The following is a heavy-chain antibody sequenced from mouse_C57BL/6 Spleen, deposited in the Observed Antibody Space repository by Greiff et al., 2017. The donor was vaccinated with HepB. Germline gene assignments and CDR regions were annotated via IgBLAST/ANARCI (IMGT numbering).Heavy chain of an antibody. CDR3: TIRGYDYDGWFDY. V-gene: IGHV1-15*01. CDR1: GYTFTDYE. D-gene: IGHD2-4*01. Sequence: VKLMESGAELVRPGASVTLSCKASGYTFTDYEMHWVKQTPVHGLEWIGAIDPDTGGTAYNQKFKGKAILTADKSSSTAYMELSSLTSEDSAVYYCTIRGYDYDGWFDYWGQGTLVTVSA. J-gene: IGHJ3*01. CDR2: IDPDTGGT.